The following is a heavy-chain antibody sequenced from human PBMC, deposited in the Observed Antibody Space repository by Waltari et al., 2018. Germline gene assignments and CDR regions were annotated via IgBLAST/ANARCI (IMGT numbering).Heavy chain of an antibody. CDR3: ARQKCSGTSCYPYFDF. CDR1: GYTFTDFY. Sequence: GYTFTDFYVHWVRQAPGQGFEWMGMINPNIGSTTYSQKFQGRVSMTRDTSSTTVYMELSTLRSDDTAEYYCARQKCSGTSCYPYFDFWGQGTLVTVSS. D-gene: IGHD2-2*01. J-gene: IGHJ4*02. CDR2: INPNIGST. V-gene: IGHV1-46*01.